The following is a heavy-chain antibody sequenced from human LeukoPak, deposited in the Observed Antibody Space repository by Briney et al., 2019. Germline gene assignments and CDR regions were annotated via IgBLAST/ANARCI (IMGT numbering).Heavy chain of an antibody. CDR2: IRYDGSNK. V-gene: IGHV3-30*02. D-gene: IGHD2-2*01. CDR3: AAPPVVTSQYFQH. J-gene: IGHJ1*01. CDR1: GFTFSSYG. Sequence: GRSLRLSCAASGFTFSSYGMHWVRQAPGKGLEWVAFIRYDGSNKYYADSVKGRFTISRDNSKNTLYLQMNSLRAEDTAVYYCAAPPVVTSQYFQHWGQGTLVTVSS.